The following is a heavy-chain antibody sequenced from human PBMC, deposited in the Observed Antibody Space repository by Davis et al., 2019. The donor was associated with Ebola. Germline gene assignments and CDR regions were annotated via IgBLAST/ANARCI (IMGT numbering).Heavy chain of an antibody. CDR1: GFTFTTYA. Sequence: GESLKISCAASGFTFTTYAMSWVRQAPGKGLEWVAVISYDGSNKYYADSVKGRFTISRDNSKNTLYLQMNSLRAEDTAVYYCANGLLWFGELLSSDQNYFDYWGQGTLVTVSS. J-gene: IGHJ4*02. CDR3: ANGLLWFGELLSSDQNYFDY. D-gene: IGHD3-10*01. CDR2: ISYDGSNK. V-gene: IGHV3-30*04.